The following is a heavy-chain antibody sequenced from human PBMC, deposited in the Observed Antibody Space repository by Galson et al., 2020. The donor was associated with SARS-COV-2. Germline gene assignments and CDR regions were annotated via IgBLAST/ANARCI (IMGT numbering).Heavy chain of an antibody. J-gene: IGHJ6*02. D-gene: IGHD2-15*01. CDR2: VFFTGST. V-gene: IGHV4-4*07. CDR1: GVSITSYY. CDR3: AGATCSGGTCQYGLDV. Sequence: ASETLSLTCSVSGVSITSYYWTWIRQPAGKGLEWIGRVFFTGSTNYNPSLKSRVTMSVDPSKNQFSVKLSSVTAADTAVYYCAGATCSGGTCQYGLDVWGQGTAVTVSS.